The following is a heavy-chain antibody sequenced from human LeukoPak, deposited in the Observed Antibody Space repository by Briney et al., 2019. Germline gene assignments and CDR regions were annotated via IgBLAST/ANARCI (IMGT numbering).Heavy chain of an antibody. CDR2: IYSGGST. V-gene: IGHV3-53*01. CDR1: GFTFSSYA. D-gene: IGHD2-2*01. Sequence: GGSLRLSCAASGFTFSSYAMHWVRQAPGKGLEWVSVIYSGGSTYYADSVKGRFTISRDNSKNTLYLQMNSLRAEDTAVYYCARGAESSTSWMDAFDIWGQGTMVTVSS. J-gene: IGHJ3*02. CDR3: ARGAESSTSWMDAFDI.